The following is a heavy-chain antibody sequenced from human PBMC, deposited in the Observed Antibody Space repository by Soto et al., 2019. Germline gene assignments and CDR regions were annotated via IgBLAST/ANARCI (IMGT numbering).Heavy chain of an antibody. J-gene: IGHJ4*02. CDR3: ARRTNGYFAY. CDR1: GFTFSDYT. D-gene: IGHD2-8*01. V-gene: IGHV3-23*01. CDR2: ILAEYKT. Sequence: EVQLLQSGGGLVQPGGSLTLSCAASGFTFSDYTMSWVRQAPGKVLESISTILAEYKTYYTDSVRGRFTISRDNSKNTLYLEMNSLRAEDTSVYYCARRTNGYFAYWGQGALVTVSS.